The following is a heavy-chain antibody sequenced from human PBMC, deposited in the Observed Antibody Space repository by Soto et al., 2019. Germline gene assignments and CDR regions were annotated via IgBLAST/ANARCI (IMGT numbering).Heavy chain of an antibody. CDR1: GFSLTTSETS. Sequence: GSGPTVVNPTQTLTLTCTFSGFSLTTSETSVSWIRQPPGKALEWLALIDGDDDKYYSTSLKTRLTISKDTSKNQVVLAMTNMDSVDTATYYCARATSYTSSWPSNWFDPWGQGTLVTVSS. V-gene: IGHV2-70*01. CDR2: IDGDDDK. D-gene: IGHD6-13*01. J-gene: IGHJ5*02. CDR3: ARATSYTSSWPSNWFDP.